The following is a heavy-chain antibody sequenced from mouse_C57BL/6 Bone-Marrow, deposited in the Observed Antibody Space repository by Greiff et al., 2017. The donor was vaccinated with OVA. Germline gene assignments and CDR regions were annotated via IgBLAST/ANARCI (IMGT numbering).Heavy chain of an antibody. J-gene: IGHJ2*01. CDR1: GYTFTSYW. CDR2: IHPNSGST. V-gene: IGHV1-64*01. Sequence: QVQLKQPGAELVKPGASVKLSCKASGYTFTSYWMHWVKQRPGQGLEWIGMIHPNSGSTNYNEKFKSKATLTVDKSSSTAYMQLSSLTSEDSAVYYCARSRTVVAKDYWGQGTTLTVSS. D-gene: IGHD1-1*01. CDR3: ARSRTVVAKDY.